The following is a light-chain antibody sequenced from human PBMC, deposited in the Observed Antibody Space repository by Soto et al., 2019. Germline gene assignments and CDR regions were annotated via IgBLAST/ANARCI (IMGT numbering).Light chain of an antibody. V-gene: IGKV3-15*01. J-gene: IGKJ4*01. CDR1: QSVSSN. Sequence: EIVMTQSPATLSVSPGERATLSCRASQSVSSNLAWYQQKPGQAPRLLIYGASTRATGIPARFSGSGSGTEFTLTIGILQSEGFAVYYCQQYNSWPLTFGGGTKVEI. CDR3: QQYNSWPLT. CDR2: GAS.